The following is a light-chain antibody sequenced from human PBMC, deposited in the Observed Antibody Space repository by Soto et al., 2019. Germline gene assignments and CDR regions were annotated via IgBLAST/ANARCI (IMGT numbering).Light chain of an antibody. Sequence: EIVLTQSPGTLSLSPGESTTLSCRASQSVSTNLAWYQQKLGQAPRVLIYGSSSRATGVPARFSGSGSGTEFTLFISSLQSEDSGIYYCLQDNDWPLSTFGQGTRLE. V-gene: IGKV3-15*01. CDR3: LQDNDWPLST. CDR2: GSS. J-gene: IGKJ5*01. CDR1: QSVSTN.